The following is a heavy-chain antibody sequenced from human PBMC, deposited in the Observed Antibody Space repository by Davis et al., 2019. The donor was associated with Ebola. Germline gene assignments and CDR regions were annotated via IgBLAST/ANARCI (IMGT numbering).Heavy chain of an antibody. CDR2: ISGSGGST. CDR3: ARDTYYQGWYFDY. D-gene: IGHD2-2*01. J-gene: IGHJ4*02. Sequence: GESLKISCAASGFTFSSYAMSWVRQAPGKGLEWVSAISGSGGSTYYADSVKGRFTIPRDNSKNTLYLQMNSLRAEDTAVYYCARDTYYQGWYFDYWGQGTLVTVSS. V-gene: IGHV3-23*01. CDR1: GFTFSSYA.